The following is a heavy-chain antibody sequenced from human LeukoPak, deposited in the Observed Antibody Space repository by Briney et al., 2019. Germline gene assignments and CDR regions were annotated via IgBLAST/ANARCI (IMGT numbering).Heavy chain of an antibody. D-gene: IGHD3-22*01. V-gene: IGHV3-21*01. Sequence: WIRQAPGKGLEWVSSISSSSFYIFYADSVKGRFTVSRDNAKNSLYLQMNSLRAEDTAIYYCASNYYSDSSGHAGDAFDVWGQGTMVTVSS. CDR3: ASNYYSDSSGHAGDAFDV. CDR2: ISSSSFYI. J-gene: IGHJ3*01.